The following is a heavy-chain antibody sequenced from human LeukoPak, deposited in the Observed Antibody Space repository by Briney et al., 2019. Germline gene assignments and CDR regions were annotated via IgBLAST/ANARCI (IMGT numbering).Heavy chain of an antibody. CDR1: GFTFSSYG. V-gene: IGHV3-23*01. CDR3: AKDVALIVVVIKPLGD. D-gene: IGHD3-22*01. CDR2: ISGSGGST. J-gene: IGHJ4*02. Sequence: QPGGSLRLSCAASGFTFSSYGMSWVRQAPGKGLEWVSAISGSGGSTYYADSVKGRFTISRDNSKNTLYLQMNSLRAEDTAVYYCAKDVALIVVVIKPLGDWGQGTLVTVSS.